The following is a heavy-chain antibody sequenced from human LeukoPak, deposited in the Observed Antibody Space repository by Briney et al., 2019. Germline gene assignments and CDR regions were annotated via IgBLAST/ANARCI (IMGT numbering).Heavy chain of an antibody. V-gene: IGHV4-39*07. CDR2: IYYSGST. CDR1: GGSISSGDYY. J-gene: IGHJ4*02. CDR3: ARVAVGKGYPF. D-gene: IGHD5-18*01. Sequence: SETLSLTCTVSGGSISSGDYYWGWIRQPPWKGLECIGSIYYSGSTYYNPSLKSRVTISVDTSKNQFSLKLSSVTAADTAVYYCARVAVGKGYPFWGQGTLVTVSS.